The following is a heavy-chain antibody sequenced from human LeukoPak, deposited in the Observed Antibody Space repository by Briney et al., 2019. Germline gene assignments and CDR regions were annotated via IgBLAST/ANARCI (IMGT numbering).Heavy chain of an antibody. CDR1: GGSISSGDYY. CDR3: ARLYYYDSSGYTALYYFDY. CDR2: IYYSGST. J-gene: IGHJ4*02. D-gene: IGHD3-22*01. V-gene: IGHV4-30-4*01. Sequence: SQTLSLTCTVSGGSISSGDYYWSWIRQPPGKGLEWIGYIYYSGSTYYNPSLKSRVTISVDTSKNQFPLKLSSVTAADTAVYYCARLYYYDSSGYTALYYFDYWGQGTLVTVSS.